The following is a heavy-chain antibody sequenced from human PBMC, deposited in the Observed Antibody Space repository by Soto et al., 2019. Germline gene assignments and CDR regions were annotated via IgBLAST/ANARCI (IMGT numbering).Heavy chain of an antibody. CDR2: MIPNSGNT. Sequence: GASVKVSCKASGYTFTSYDINWVRQATGQGLEWMGWMIPNSGNTGYAQKFQKRVTITRNTSTSTVYMELRSLSFEDTAMYYCTSEDVATGLVWGPGSLVTVSS. CDR1: GYTFTSYD. V-gene: IGHV1-8*01. CDR3: TSEDVATGLV. D-gene: IGHD5-12*01. J-gene: IGHJ4*02.